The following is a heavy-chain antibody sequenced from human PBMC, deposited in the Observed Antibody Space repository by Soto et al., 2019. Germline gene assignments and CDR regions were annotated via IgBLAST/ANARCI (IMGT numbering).Heavy chain of an antibody. J-gene: IGHJ4*02. D-gene: IGHD3-22*01. CDR2: IYYSGST. V-gene: IGHV4-59*01. CDR3: ARERYYYESSVADY. Sequence: PSETLSLTCTVSCGSISSYYWSWIRQPPGKGLEWIGYIYYSGSTNYNPSLKSRVTISVDTSKNQFSLKLSSVTAADTAVYYCARERYYYESSVADYWGQGTLVTVSS. CDR1: CGSISSYY.